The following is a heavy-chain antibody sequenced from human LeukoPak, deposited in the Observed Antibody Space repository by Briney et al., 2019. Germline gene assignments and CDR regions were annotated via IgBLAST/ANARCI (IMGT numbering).Heavy chain of an antibody. D-gene: IGHD3-9*01. Sequence: GGSLPLSRAACGWIDSDYSLNWVRPPCWKGLEGVGLVRSKGDNFATAYSASVQGRFTVSKDDSKNTAYLQMNSLEPEDTAIYYCATFDWGSSPNWGQGSRVTVSS. CDR3: ATFDWGSSPN. CDR2: VRSKGDNFAT. V-gene: IGHV3-73*01. CDR1: GWIDSDYS. J-gene: IGHJ4*02.